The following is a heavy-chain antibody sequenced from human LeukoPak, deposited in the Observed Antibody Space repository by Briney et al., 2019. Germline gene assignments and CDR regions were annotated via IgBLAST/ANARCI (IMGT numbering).Heavy chain of an antibody. J-gene: IGHJ4*02. Sequence: PGGSLRLSCAASGFTFSSYGMHWVRQAPGKGLEWVAVISYDGSNKYYADSVKGRFTISRDNSKNTLYLQMNSLRAEDTAVYYCAKESAYCGSDCRSLSDYWGQGTLVTVSS. V-gene: IGHV3-30*18. CDR3: AKESAYCGSDCRSLSDY. D-gene: IGHD2-21*02. CDR2: ISYDGSNK. CDR1: GFTFSSYG.